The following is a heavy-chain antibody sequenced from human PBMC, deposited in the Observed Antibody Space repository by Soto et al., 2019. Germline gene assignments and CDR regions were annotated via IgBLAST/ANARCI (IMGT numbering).Heavy chain of an antibody. CDR1: GGSISSYY. D-gene: IGHD3-10*01. Sequence: PSETLSLTCTVSGGSISSYYWSWIRQPPGKGLEWIGHIYYSGSTNYNPPLKSRVTISVDTSKNQFSLKLSSVTAADTAMYYCARHLGSKLWFGELSIDYWGQGTLVTVSS. J-gene: IGHJ4*02. V-gene: IGHV4-59*08. CDR3: ARHLGSKLWFGELSIDY. CDR2: IYYSGST.